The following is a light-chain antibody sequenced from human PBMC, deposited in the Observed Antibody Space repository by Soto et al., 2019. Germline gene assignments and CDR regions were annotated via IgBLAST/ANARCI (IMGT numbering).Light chain of an antibody. CDR1: QGISSY. Sequence: DIQLTQSPSFLSASVGDRVTITCRASQGISSYLAWYQQKPGKAPNLLIYAASTLHSGVPSRFSGSGSGTEFTLTISILQPEDFATYYCQQLNSYPITFGQGTRLEIK. J-gene: IGKJ5*01. V-gene: IGKV1-9*01. CDR3: QQLNSYPIT. CDR2: AAS.